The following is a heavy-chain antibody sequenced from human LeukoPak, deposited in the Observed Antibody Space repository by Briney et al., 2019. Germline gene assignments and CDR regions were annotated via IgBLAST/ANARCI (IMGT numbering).Heavy chain of an antibody. CDR2: ISSSSSSYI. Sequence: SGGSLRLSCAASGFTFSSYSMNWVRQAPGKGLEWVSSISSSSSSYIYYADSVKGRFTISRDNAKNSLYLQMNSLRAEDTAVYYCARDFNGYSYGPRQLGLDPWGQGTLVTVSS. V-gene: IGHV3-21*01. D-gene: IGHD5-18*01. CDR1: GFTFSSYS. J-gene: IGHJ5*02. CDR3: ARDFNGYSYGPRQLGLDP.